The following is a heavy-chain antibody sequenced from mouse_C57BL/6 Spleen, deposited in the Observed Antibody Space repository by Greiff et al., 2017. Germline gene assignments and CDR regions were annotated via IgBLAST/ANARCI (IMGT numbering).Heavy chain of an antibody. J-gene: IGHJ3*01. D-gene: IGHD1-1*01. V-gene: IGHV1-19*01. CDR1: GYTFTDYY. Sequence: EVQLQQSGPVLVKPGASVKMSCKASGYTFTDYYMNWVKQSHGKSLEWIGVINPYNGGTSYNQKFKGKATLTVDKSSSTAYMDLNSLTSEDSAVYYCARPPITTVVATPFAYWGQGTLVTVSA. CDR3: ARPPITTVVATPFAY. CDR2: INPYNGGT.